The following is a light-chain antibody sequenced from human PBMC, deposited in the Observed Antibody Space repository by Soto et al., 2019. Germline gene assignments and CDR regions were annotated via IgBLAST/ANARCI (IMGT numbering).Light chain of an antibody. V-gene: IGKV3-20*01. J-gene: IGKJ4*01. CDR2: GAS. CDR3: QQYGTSPELT. Sequence: EIVLTQSPGTLSLSPGDTATLSCRASQSVSSSYLAWYQQKPGQAPRLLIYGASSTATGIPDRFSGSGSGTDFTLTISRLEPEDFAVYYCQQYGTSPELTFGGGTKVEIE. CDR1: QSVSSSY.